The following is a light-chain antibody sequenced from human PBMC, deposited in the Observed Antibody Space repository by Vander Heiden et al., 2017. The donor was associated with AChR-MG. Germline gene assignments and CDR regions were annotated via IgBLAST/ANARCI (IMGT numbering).Light chain of an antibody. Sequence: HSPLAQLASVPVSPGQSLITPCTGASPDVGSANFVSWYQQKPGKAPKFMIFEVNRRPSGVSDRFSGSKSGSTASLTISGLQAEDEADYYCSAYAGTSASYVFGSGTKVTVL. J-gene: IGLJ1*01. CDR2: EVN. CDR3: SAYAGTSASYV. V-gene: IGLV2-23*02. CDR1: SPDVGSANF.